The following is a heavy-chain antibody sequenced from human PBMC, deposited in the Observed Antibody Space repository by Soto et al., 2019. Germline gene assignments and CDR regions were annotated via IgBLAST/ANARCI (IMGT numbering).Heavy chain of an antibody. V-gene: IGHV3-30-3*01. CDR2: ISYDGSNK. CDR3: ARDLGGDPPLNAFDI. CDR1: GFTFSSYA. D-gene: IGHD2-21*02. Sequence: QVQLVESGGGVVQPGRSLRLSCAASGFTFSSYAMHWVRQAPGKGLEWVAVISYDGSNKYYADSVKGRLTISRDNSKNTLYLQMNSLRAEDTAVYYCARDLGGDPPLNAFDIWGQGTMVTVSS. J-gene: IGHJ3*02.